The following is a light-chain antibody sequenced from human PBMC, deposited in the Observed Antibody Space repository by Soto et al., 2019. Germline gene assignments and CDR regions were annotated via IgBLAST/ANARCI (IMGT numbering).Light chain of an antibody. CDR2: EVT. Sequence: QSVLTQPPSASGSPGQSVTISCTGTSSDVGNYNFVSWYRQHPGKAPKLIIYEVTKRPSGVPDRFSGSKSGNTASLTVSGLQAEDEADYYCSSYAGNNNMVFGGGTKLPVL. J-gene: IGLJ2*01. CDR3: SSYAGNNNMV. CDR1: SSDVGNYNF. V-gene: IGLV2-8*01.